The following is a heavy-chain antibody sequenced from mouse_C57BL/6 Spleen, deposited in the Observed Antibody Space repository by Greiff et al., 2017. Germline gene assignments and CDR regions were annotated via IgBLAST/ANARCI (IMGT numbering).Heavy chain of an antibody. J-gene: IGHJ4*01. D-gene: IGHD2-5*01. CDR2: IYPGSGST. CDR1: GYTFTSYW. CDR3: AREGSNLYYAMDY. V-gene: IGHV1-55*01. Sequence: QVQLQQPGAELVKPGASVKMSCKASGYTFTSYWITWVKQRPGQGLEWIGDIYPGSGSTNYNEKFKSKATLTVDTSSSTAYMQLSSLTSEDSAVYYCAREGSNLYYAMDYWGQGTSVTVSS.